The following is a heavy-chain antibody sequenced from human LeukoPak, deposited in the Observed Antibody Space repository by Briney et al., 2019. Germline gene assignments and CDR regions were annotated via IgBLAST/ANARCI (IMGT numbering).Heavy chain of an antibody. D-gene: IGHD4-17*01. CDR3: VRRGLGTTPYFVY. J-gene: IGHJ4*02. CDR2: IHYSGST. CDR1: GGSMSSSSYY. V-gene: IGHV4-39*01. Sequence: SETLSLTCTVSGGSMSSSSYYWGWIRQPPGRGLEWIGSIHYSGSTYYNPSLKSRVTISVDTSKNQFSLKLSSVTAADTAVYYCVRRGLGTTPYFVYWGQGTLVTVSS.